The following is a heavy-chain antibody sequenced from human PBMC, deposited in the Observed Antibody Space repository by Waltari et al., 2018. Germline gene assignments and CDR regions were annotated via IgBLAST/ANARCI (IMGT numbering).Heavy chain of an antibody. J-gene: IGHJ4*02. CDR3: ARVGGFYGNLDY. V-gene: IGHV1-3*04. D-gene: IGHD3-16*01. CDR1: GYTFTTYG. Sequence: QVLLVQSGAEVKKPGASVKLSCKTSGYTFTTYGFHWVRQDPGQSLEGMGWINTGNGNTTYSQSFQGRVTFTRDTSATTAYMELTSLRSEDTAVYYCARVGGFYGNLDYWGQGTLVTVSS. CDR2: INTGNGNT.